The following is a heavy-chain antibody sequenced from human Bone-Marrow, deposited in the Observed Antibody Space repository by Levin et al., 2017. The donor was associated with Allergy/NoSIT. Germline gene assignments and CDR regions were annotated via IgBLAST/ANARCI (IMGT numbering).Heavy chain of an antibody. J-gene: IGHJ4*02. CDR3: AKDRGFSYGYGFDS. CDR2: ISATGGSY. CDR1: GIIFSNHG. V-gene: IGHV3-23*01. D-gene: IGHD5-18*01. Sequence: GGSLRLSCEARGIIFSNHGMSWVRQAPGKGLEWVAAISATGGSYYYAGSVKGRFTVSRDNSKNTLFLQMNSLRGEDTAVYYCAKDRGFSYGYGFDSWGQGTLVTVSS.